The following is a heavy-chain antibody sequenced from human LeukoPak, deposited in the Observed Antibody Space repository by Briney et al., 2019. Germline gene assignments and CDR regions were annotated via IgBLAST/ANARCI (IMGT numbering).Heavy chain of an antibody. D-gene: IGHD7-27*01. CDR3: ARDPTRGSLPGEGDY. CDR2: ISYDGSNK. CDR1: GCTFSSYA. V-gene: IGHV3-30-3*01. Sequence: GGSLRPSCAASGCTFSSYAMLWVRQAPGQGLEWVAVISYDGSNKYYADSVTGRFTISRDNSKNTLYMQMSSLSTEDTALYYCARDPTRGSLPGEGDYWGQGTLVTVSS. J-gene: IGHJ4*02.